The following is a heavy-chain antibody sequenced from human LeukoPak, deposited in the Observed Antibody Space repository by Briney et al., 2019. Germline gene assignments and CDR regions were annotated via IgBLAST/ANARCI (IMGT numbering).Heavy chain of an antibody. CDR2: TYCRSKWCN. CDR3: ARGKGASGSYTT. Sequence: SQTLSLTCAISGDSVSSNSAAWHWIRQSPSRGLEWLGRTYCRSKWCNDYAVSVKGRMTISPDTSKNQFSLQLNSVTPEDTAVYYCARGKGASGSYTTWGQGTLVTVSS. J-gene: IGHJ5*02. V-gene: IGHV6-1*01. D-gene: IGHD3-10*01. CDR1: GDSVSSNSAA.